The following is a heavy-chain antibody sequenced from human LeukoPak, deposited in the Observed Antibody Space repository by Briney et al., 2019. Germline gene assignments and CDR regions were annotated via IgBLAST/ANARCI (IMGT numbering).Heavy chain of an antibody. CDR2: ISAYNGNT. Sequence: HAASVKVSCKASGYTFTGYGISWVRQAPGQGLEWMGWISAYNGNTNYAQKLQGRVTMTTDTSTSTAYMELRSLRSDDTAVYYCARVNVVVVAEQDWFDPWGQGTLVTVSS. J-gene: IGHJ5*02. V-gene: IGHV1-18*01. CDR3: ARVNVVVVAEQDWFDP. CDR1: GYTFTGYG. D-gene: IGHD2-15*01.